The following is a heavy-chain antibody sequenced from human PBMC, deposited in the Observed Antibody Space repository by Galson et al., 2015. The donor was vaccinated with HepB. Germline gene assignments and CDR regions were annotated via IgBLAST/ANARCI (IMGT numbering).Heavy chain of an antibody. CDR2: IIPLFNTS. J-gene: IGHJ6*02. CDR3: ASAITMIRGIFFQKKYGLDD. Sequence: SVKVSCKASGGTFRSYAISWVRQAPGQGLEWMGGIIPLFNTSNYALKFQDRVTITADKSTNTSYMELTSLRSADTAVYYCASAITMIRGIFFQKKYGLDDGGQGATVTVTS. D-gene: IGHD3-10*01. V-gene: IGHV1-69*06. CDR1: GGTFRSYA.